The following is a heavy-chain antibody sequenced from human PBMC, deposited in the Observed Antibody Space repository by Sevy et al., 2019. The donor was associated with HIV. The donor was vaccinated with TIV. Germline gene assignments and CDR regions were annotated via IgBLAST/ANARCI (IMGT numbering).Heavy chain of an antibody. D-gene: IGHD3-16*02. Sequence: GGSLRLSCAASGFTFSSYAMHWVRQAPGKGLEWVAVISYDGSNKYYADSVKGQFTISRDNSKNTLYLQMNSLRAEDTAVYYCARTVGLRLGELSFDYWGQGTLVTVSS. J-gene: IGHJ4*02. V-gene: IGHV3-30-3*01. CDR1: GFTFSSYA. CDR3: ARTVGLRLGELSFDY. CDR2: ISYDGSNK.